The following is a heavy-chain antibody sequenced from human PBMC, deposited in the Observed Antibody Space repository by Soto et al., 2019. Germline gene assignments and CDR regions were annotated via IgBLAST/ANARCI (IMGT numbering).Heavy chain of an antibody. CDR1: GFTFSGSA. V-gene: IGHV3-73*01. J-gene: IGHJ6*02. Sequence: GGSLRLSCAASGFTFSGSAMHWVRQASGKGLEWVGRIRSKANSYATAYAASVKGRFTISRDDSKNTAYLQMNSLKTEDTAVYYCTSWSGSARLFYYGMDVWGQGTTVTVSS. CDR3: TSWSGSARLFYYGMDV. D-gene: IGHD6-6*01. CDR2: IRSKANSYAT.